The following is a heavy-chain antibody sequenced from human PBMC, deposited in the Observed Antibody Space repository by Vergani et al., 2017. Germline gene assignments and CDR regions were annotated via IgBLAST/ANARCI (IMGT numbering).Heavy chain of an antibody. D-gene: IGHD2-2*03. CDR1: GGTFSSYT. V-gene: IGHV1-69*02. CDR3: ARGGYCSSTSCLNYYYYYYMDV. Sequence: VQLVQSGAEVKKPGSSVKVSCKASGGTFSSYTISWVRQAPGQGLEWMGRIIPILGIANYAQKFQGRVTITADKSTSTAYMELSSLRSEDTAVYYCARGGYCSSTSCLNYYYYYYMDVWGKGTTVTVSS. CDR2: IIPILGIA. J-gene: IGHJ6*03.